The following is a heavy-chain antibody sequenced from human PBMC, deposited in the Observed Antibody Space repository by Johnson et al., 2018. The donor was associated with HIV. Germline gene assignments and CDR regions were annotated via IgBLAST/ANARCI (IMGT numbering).Heavy chain of an antibody. J-gene: IGHJ3*02. CDR2: LKSRTDGETA. D-gene: IGHD2-21*01. Sequence: VQLVESGGGLIQPRGSLRLSCAASGFTVSSNYMNWVRQAPGKGLEWVGRLKSRTDGETADYAAPVKGRFTISRDDSKNTLYLQMNSLRAEDTALYYCAKGPQGIATPDAFDIWGQGTMVTVSS. V-gene: IGHV3-15*01. CDR1: GFTVSSNY. CDR3: AKGPQGIATPDAFDI.